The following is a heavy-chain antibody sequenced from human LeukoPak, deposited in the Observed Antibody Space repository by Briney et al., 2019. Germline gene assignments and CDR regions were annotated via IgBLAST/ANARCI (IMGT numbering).Heavy chain of an antibody. J-gene: IGHJ6*03. Sequence: GGSLRLSCAASGFTFSNAWMSWVRQAPGKGLEWVGRIKSKTDGGTTDYAAPVKGRFTISRDDSKNTLHLQMNSLKTEDTAVYYCTEVPAANYYYYMDVWGKGTTVTVSS. V-gene: IGHV3-15*01. CDR1: GFTFSNAW. CDR3: TEVPAANYYYYMDV. D-gene: IGHD2-2*01. CDR2: IKSKTDGGTT.